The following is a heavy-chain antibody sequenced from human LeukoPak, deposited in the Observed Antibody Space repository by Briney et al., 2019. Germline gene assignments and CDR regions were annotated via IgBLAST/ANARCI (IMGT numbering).Heavy chain of an antibody. CDR2: INPKSGGT. J-gene: IGHJ6*03. CDR3: ARDFSSSWYHYYYMDV. CDR1: GYTFTGYY. V-gene: IGHV1-2*02. Sequence: ASVKVSCKASGYTFTGYYMHWVRQAPGQGLEWMGWINPKSGGTNYAQKFQGRVTMTRDTSISTAYMELSRLRSDDTAVYYCARDFSSSWYHYYYMDVWGKGTTVTVSS. D-gene: IGHD6-13*01.